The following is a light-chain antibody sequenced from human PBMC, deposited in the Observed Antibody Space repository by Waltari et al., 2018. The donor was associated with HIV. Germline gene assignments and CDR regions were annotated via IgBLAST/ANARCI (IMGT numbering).Light chain of an antibody. CDR3: CSYAANNTLL. CDR2: EGT. Sequence: QSALTQPASVSGSPGQSITISCTGTSSDVGSYNLVSWYQQHPGKAPKFMIYEGTKRPSGVSSRFSGSKSDNPASLTISGLQADDEADYHCCSYAANNTLLFGGGTKLTVL. J-gene: IGLJ3*02. V-gene: IGLV2-23*01. CDR1: SSDVGSYNL.